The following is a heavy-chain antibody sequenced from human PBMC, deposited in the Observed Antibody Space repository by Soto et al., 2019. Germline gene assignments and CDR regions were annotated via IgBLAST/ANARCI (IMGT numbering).Heavy chain of an antibody. Sequence: GGSLRLSCAASGFTFDDYTMHWVRQAPGKGLEWVSLISWDGGSTYYADSVKGRFTISRDNSKNSLYLQMNSLRTEDTALYYCAKDIQAMVVVDAFDIWGQGTMVTVSS. V-gene: IGHV3-43*01. CDR2: ISWDGGST. CDR3: AKDIQAMVVVDAFDI. J-gene: IGHJ3*02. D-gene: IGHD5-18*01. CDR1: GFTFDDYT.